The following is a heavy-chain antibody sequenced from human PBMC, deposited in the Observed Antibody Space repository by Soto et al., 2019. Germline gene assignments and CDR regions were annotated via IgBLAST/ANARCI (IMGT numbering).Heavy chain of an antibody. CDR2: IYYSGST. D-gene: IGHD3-3*01. V-gene: IGHV4-39*01. Sequence: AETLSLTCTVSDGSIRSSSNYWGWIRQPPGKGLEWIGSIYYSGSTYYNPSLKSRVTISVDTSKNQFSLKLSSATAADTAVYYCARHKDFWSGPTYYFDYWGQGTLVTVSS. J-gene: IGHJ4*02. CDR1: DGSIRSSSNY. CDR3: ARHKDFWSGPTYYFDY.